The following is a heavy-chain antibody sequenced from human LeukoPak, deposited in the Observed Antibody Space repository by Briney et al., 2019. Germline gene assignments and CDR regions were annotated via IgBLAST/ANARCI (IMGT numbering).Heavy chain of an antibody. D-gene: IGHD3-22*01. CDR3: AKVEPYGYYYDSSGYYFDY. CDR1: GFTFSSYA. J-gene: IGHJ4*02. Sequence: GASLRLSCAASGFTFSSYAMIWVRQAPGKGLEWVSAISGSGGTTYYADSVKGRFTISRDNSKNTLFLQMNSLRVEDTAVYYCAKVEPYGYYYDSSGYYFDYWGQGTLATVSS. CDR2: ISGSGGTT. V-gene: IGHV3-23*01.